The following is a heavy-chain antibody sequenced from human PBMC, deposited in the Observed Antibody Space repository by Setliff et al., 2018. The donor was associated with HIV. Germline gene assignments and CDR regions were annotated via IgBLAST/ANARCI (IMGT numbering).Heavy chain of an antibody. Sequence: SETLSLTCAVSGGSFSSYYWTWIRQTPGKGLEWLGNTYYNGNTNYNLFLKSRVTISVETSKKQFSLNLNSVTAADTAVYYCARGLGGDGYNSGVFDIWGQGTVVTVSS. CDR2: TYYNGNT. V-gene: IGHV4-59*12. CDR3: ARGLGGDGYNSGVFDI. J-gene: IGHJ3*02. D-gene: IGHD5-12*01. CDR1: GGSFSSYY.